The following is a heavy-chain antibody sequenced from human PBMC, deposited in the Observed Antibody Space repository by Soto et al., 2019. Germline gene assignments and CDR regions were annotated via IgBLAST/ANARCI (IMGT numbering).Heavy chain of an antibody. CDR2: ISYDVSNK. V-gene: IGHV3-30-3*01. J-gene: IGHJ5*02. Sequence: QVQLVESGGGVVQPGRSLRLSCAASRFTFSSYAMHWVRQAPGKGLEWVAVISYDVSNKNYADSVKGRFTISRDNSKNTLYLQMNSLRAEDTAVYYCARDGFPHCSGGSCYSGSYTPRRAWFDPWGQGTLVTVSS. CDR1: RFTFSSYA. CDR3: ARDGFPHCSGGSCYSGSYTPRRAWFDP. D-gene: IGHD2-15*01.